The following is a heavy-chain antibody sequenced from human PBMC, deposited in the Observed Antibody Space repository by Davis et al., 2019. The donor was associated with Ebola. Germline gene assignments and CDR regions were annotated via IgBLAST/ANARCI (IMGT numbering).Heavy chain of an antibody. CDR1: GGSISSYY. CDR3: ASEKVTIFGVDHIDY. J-gene: IGHJ4*02. CDR2: IYYSGST. D-gene: IGHD3-3*01. V-gene: IGHV4-59*08. Sequence: GSLRLSCTVSGGSISSYYWSWIRQPPGKGLEWIGYIYYSGSTYYNPSLKSRVTISVDTSKNQFSLKLSSVTAADTAVYYCASEKVTIFGVDHIDYWGQGTLVTVSS.